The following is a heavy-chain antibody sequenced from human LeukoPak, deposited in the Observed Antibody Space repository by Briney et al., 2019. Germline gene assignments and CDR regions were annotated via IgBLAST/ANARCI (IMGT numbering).Heavy chain of an antibody. J-gene: IGHJ6*02. CDR2: INHSGST. CDR1: GGSFSGYY. CDR3: ARSSKYPHKIYGMDV. D-gene: IGHD2-2*01. V-gene: IGHV4-34*01. Sequence: PSETLSLTCAVYGGSFSGYYWSWIRQPPGKGLEWIGEINHSGSTNYNPSLKSRVTISVDTSKNQFSLKLSSVTAADTAVYYCARSSKYPHKIYGMDVWGQGTTVTVSS.